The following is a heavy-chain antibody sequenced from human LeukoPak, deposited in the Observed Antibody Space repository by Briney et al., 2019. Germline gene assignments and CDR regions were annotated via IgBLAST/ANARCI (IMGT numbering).Heavy chain of an antibody. D-gene: IGHD3-3*01. CDR3: AKDQESYDSWSGYYID. Sequence: GGSLRLSCAASGFTFSSCAMSWVRQASGKGLEYVSAISGNGRNTYYADSVKGRFTISRDNSKNTLYLQMNSLRAEDTAIYYCAKDQESYDSWSGYYIDWGQGTVVTVSP. J-gene: IGHJ4*02. V-gene: IGHV3-23*01. CDR2: ISGNGRNT. CDR1: GFTFSSCA.